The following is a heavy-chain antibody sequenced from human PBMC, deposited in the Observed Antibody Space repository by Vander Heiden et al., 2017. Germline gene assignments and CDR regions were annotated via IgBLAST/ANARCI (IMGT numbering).Heavy chain of an antibody. Sequence: QVHLVESGGGVVQPGRSLRLSCAASGLTFSEYAFPWVRQAPGKGLEWVAVISYDGSSWYYVDSVRGRFTISRDNSKNTVYLQMDSLRAEDTALYYCARRRISGTSIYDAFDIWGQGTMVTVSS. D-gene: IGHD1-26*01. CDR1: GLTFSEYA. CDR3: ARRRISGTSIYDAFDI. J-gene: IGHJ3*02. CDR2: ISYDGSSW. V-gene: IGHV3-30*03.